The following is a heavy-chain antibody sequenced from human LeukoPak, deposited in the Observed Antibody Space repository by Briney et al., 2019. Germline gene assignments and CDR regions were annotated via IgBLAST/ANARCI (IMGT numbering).Heavy chain of an antibody. Sequence: SETLSLTCTVSGDSISSGDYYWTWIRQPPGKGLEWIGYFYYSGSTYYNPSLKSRVTISVDTSKNQFSLKLTSMTAADTAVYYCARSIPEYGDYLWGPFDYWGQGTLVTVSS. CDR1: GDSISSGDYY. V-gene: IGHV4-30-4*08. J-gene: IGHJ4*02. CDR3: ARSIPEYGDYLWGPFDY. D-gene: IGHD4-17*01. CDR2: FYYSGST.